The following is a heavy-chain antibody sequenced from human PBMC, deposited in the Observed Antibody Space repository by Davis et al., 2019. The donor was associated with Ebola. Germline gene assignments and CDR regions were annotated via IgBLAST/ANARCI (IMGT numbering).Heavy chain of an antibody. D-gene: IGHD6-19*01. CDR3: ARATFGYNSGWYADY. CDR2: ISAYNGNT. J-gene: IGHJ4*02. Sequence: ASVKVSCKASGYTFTSYGISWVRQAPGQGLEWMGWISAYNGNTNYAQKLQGRVTITADKSTSTAYLDLSSLRSDDTAVFYCARATFGYNSGWYADYWGQGTLVTVSS. V-gene: IGHV1-18*04. CDR1: GYTFTSYG.